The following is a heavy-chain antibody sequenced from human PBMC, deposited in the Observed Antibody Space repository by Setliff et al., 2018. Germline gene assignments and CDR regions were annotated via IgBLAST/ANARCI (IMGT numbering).Heavy chain of an antibody. CDR3: ARGGGYGSGGSFHNAPFDY. CDR2: IYHAGST. V-gene: IGHV4-30-2*01. D-gene: IGHD3-10*01. CDR1: RFTFSNYA. J-gene: IGHJ4*02. Sequence: ASETLRLSCAASRFTFSNYAMSWVRQPPGKGLEWIGYIYHAGSTYYNPSLESRVTISIDKPNKQFSLELRSLTAADTALYYCARGGGYGSGGSFHNAPFDYWGQGMLVTVSS.